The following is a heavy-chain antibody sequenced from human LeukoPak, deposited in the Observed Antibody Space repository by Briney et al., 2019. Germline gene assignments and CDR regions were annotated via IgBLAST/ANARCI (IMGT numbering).Heavy chain of an antibody. V-gene: IGHV3-11*01. CDR1: GFTFSDYY. CDR3: VRGLDSSGYYLVY. J-gene: IGHJ4*02. D-gene: IGHD3-22*01. CDR2: ISSSGSTI. Sequence: GGSLRLSCAASGFTFSDYYMSWLRQAPGKGLEWVSYISSSGSTIYYADSVKGRFTISRDNAKNSLYLQMNSLRAEDTAVYYCVRGLDSSGYYLVYWGQGTLVTVSS.